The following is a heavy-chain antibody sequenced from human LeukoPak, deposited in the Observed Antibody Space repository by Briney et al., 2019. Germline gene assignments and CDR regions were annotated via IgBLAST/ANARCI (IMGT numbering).Heavy chain of an antibody. J-gene: IGHJ4*02. D-gene: IGHD7-27*01. V-gene: IGHV3-23*01. CDR2: ISGGGGST. CDR1: GFTFSSYA. Sequence: GGSLRLSCAASGFTFSSYAMSWVRQAPGKGLEWVSAISGGGGSTYYADSVKGRFTISRDNSRNALYLQMNSLRAEDTALYYCAKGSWGDDWGQGTLVTVSS. CDR3: AKGSWGDD.